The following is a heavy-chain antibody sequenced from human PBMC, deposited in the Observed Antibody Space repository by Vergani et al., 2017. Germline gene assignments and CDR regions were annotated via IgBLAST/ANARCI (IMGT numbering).Heavy chain of an antibody. CDR2: IYTSGST. Sequence: QVQLQESGPGLVKPSQTLSLTCTVFGGSISSGSYYWSWIRQPAGKGLEWIGRIYTSGSTNYNPSLKSRVTIAVDTSKNQFSLKLSSVTAADTAVYYCARSSLSSTYNWFDPWGQGTLVTVSS. CDR1: GGSISSGSYY. D-gene: IGHD6-13*01. J-gene: IGHJ5*02. CDR3: ARSSLSSTYNWFDP. V-gene: IGHV4-61*02.